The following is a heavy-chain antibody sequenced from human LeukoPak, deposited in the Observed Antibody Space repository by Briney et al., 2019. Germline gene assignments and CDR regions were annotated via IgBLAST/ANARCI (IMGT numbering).Heavy chain of an antibody. CDR2: ISYDGSNK. Sequence: PGGSLRLSCAASGFTFSSYAMHWVRQAPGKGLEWVAVISYDGSNKYYADSVKGRFTISRDNSKNTLYLQMNSLRVEDTAIYYCARDWNYYGSGSSSGFDPWGQGSLVTVSS. V-gene: IGHV3-30*04. CDR1: GFTFSSYA. CDR3: ARDWNYYGSGSSSGFDP. D-gene: IGHD3-10*01. J-gene: IGHJ5*02.